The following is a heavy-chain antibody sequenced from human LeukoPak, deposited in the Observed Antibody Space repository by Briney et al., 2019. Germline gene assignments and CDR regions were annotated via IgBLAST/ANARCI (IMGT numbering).Heavy chain of an antibody. D-gene: IGHD2-15*01. CDR3: ARGQSRSRYCSGGSCREGGYYYYMDV. Sequence: PSETLSLTCTVSGGSISSYYWSWIRQPAGKGLEWIGRIYTSGSTNYNPSLKSRVTMSVDTSKNQFSLKLSSVTAADTAVYYCARGQSRSRYCSGGSCREGGYYYYMDVWGKGTTVTVSS. J-gene: IGHJ6*03. CDR1: GGSISSYY. CDR2: IYTSGST. V-gene: IGHV4-4*07.